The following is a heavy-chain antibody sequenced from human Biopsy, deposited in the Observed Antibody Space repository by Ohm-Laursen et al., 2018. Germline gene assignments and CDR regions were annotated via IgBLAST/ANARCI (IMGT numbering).Heavy chain of an antibody. Sequence: PSQTLSLTCTVSGGSISNNNYYWGWIRQPPGKGLEWIGSIFYRGSTHYKPSLKSRVNISVDTSTNQFSLKLNSVTAADTAVYYCARDYDTSGYYYVSWGQGTLVTVSS. J-gene: IGHJ5*02. CDR3: ARDYDTSGYYYVS. CDR1: GGSISNNNYY. V-gene: IGHV4-39*01. CDR2: IFYRGST. D-gene: IGHD3-22*01.